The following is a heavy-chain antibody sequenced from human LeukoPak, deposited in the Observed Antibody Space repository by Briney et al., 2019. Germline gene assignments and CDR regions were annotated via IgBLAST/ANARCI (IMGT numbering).Heavy chain of an antibody. J-gene: IGHJ4*02. V-gene: IGHV4-30-2*03. CDR3: ARHARYNYADY. CDR2: IYHSGST. CDR1: GGSISSGGYS. Sequence: PSETLSLTCAVSGGSISSGGYSWSWIRQPPGKGLEWIGYIYHSGSTYYNPSLKSRVTISVDTSRNQFSLKLSSVTAADTAVYYCARHARYNYADYWGQGTLVIVSS. D-gene: IGHD3-10*01.